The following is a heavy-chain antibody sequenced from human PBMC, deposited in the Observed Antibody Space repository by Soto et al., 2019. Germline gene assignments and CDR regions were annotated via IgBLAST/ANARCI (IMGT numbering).Heavy chain of an antibody. J-gene: IGHJ4*02. CDR3: ARVYSGSYSDY. CDR1: GGSIRSNNW. Sequence: QVQLQESGPGLVKPSGTLSLTCAVSGGSIRSNNWWSWVRQPPGKGLEWIGEIFHSGSTYYNPSLKARATISQDKSKNQFSLKLSSVTAADTAVYYCARVYSGSYSDYWGQGTLVTVSS. D-gene: IGHD1-26*01. CDR2: IFHSGST. V-gene: IGHV4-4*02.